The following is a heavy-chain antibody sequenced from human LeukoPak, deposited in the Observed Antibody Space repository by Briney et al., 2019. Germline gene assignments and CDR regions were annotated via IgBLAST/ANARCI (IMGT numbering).Heavy chain of an antibody. CDR2: INPNSGDT. CDR1: GYIFTGQY. CDR3: ARGGGTSGFDY. Sequence: ASVKVSCKASGYIFTGQYLHWARQAPGQGLEWMGWINPNSGDTNYAQKFQGRVTMTTDTSISTAYMELSRLRSDDTAVYYCARGGGTSGFDYWGQGTLVTVSS. D-gene: IGHD4-23*01. J-gene: IGHJ4*02. V-gene: IGHV1-2*02.